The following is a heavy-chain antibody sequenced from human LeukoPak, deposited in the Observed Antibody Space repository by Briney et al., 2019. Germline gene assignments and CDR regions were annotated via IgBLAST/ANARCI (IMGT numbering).Heavy chain of an antibody. D-gene: IGHD6-19*01. V-gene: IGHV3-66*01. CDR2: IYSGGGT. CDR1: GFTVSSNY. J-gene: IGHJ4*02. CDR3: ARDLGSGFLQFDY. Sequence: PGGSLRLSCAASGFTVSSNYMSWVRQAPGKGLEWVSVIYSGGGTYYADSVKGRFTISRDNSKNTLYLQINSLRAEDTAVYYCARDLGSGFLQFDYWGQGTLVTVSP.